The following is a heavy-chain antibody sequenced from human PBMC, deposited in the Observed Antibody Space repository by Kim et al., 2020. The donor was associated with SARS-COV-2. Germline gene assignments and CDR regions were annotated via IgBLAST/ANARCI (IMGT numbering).Heavy chain of an antibody. CDR3: ERRLLSWGLDC. D-gene: IGHD7-27*01. J-gene: IGHJ4*02. Sequence: SETLSLTCTVSSIDTGYYWTWVRQHPGQGLEWIGYISYTGTTHYNPSLWSRVSISIDTSKNQFSLQLTSVTAADTAVYYCERRLLSWGLDCWGQGTLATVSS. CDR1: SIDTGYY. CDR2: ISYTGTT. V-gene: IGHV4-31*03.